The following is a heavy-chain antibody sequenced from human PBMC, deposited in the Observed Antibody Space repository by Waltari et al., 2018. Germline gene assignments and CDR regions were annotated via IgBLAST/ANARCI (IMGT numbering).Heavy chain of an antibody. CDR1: GFSFSNYV. J-gene: IGHJ3*01. CDR3: AREGDSSGFAGAFDV. D-gene: IGHD3-22*01. CDR2: MAIDGSNFK. V-gene: IGHV3-30-3*01. Sequence: QEQLVESGGGVVQPGRSLSLPCAASGFSFSNYVLHWVRQAAGKGLGWVGGMAIDGSNFKQYADSVKGRFTISRDNSKYTLYLQMNSLRDEDTAVYYCAREGDSSGFAGAFDVWGQGTMVTVSS.